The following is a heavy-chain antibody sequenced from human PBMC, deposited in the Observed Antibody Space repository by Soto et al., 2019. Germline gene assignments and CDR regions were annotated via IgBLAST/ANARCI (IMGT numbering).Heavy chain of an antibody. D-gene: IGHD2-21*02. V-gene: IGHV4-31*03. J-gene: IGHJ3*02. CDR2: IYYSGST. Sequence: QVQLQESGPGLVKPSQTLSLTCTVSGGSISSGGYYWSWIRQHPGKGLEWIGYIYYSGSTDYNPSLQSRVTISGDTSKNQFSLKLSSVTAAATAVYYCARYGGDWDDAFDIWGQGTMVTVSA. CDR3: ARYGGDWDDAFDI. CDR1: GGSISSGGYY.